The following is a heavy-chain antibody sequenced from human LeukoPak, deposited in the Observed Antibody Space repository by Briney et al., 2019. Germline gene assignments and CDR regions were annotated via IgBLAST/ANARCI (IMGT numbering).Heavy chain of an antibody. CDR1: GGSISSGSYS. CDR3: ARRLRWKAFDI. Sequence: PSGTLSLTCTVSGGSISSGSYSWSWIRQPAGKGLEWIGRIYTSGSTNYNPSLKSRVTISVDTSKNQFSLKLSSVTAADTAVYYCARRLRWKAFDIWGQGTMVTVSS. D-gene: IGHD4-23*01. J-gene: IGHJ3*02. CDR2: IYTSGST. V-gene: IGHV4-61*02.